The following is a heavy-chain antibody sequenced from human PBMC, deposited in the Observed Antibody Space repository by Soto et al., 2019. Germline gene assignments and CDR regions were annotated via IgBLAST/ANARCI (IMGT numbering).Heavy chain of an antibody. D-gene: IGHD6-19*01. V-gene: IGHV3-48*03. Sequence: GVLRLSCAASGSTFSSYEMNWVRQAPGKGLEWVSYISSSGSTIYYADSVKGRFTISRDNAKNSLYLQMNSLRAEDTAVYYCARDLRYSSGYWGQGTLVTVSS. J-gene: IGHJ4*02. CDR1: GSTFSSYE. CDR3: ARDLRYSSGY. CDR2: ISSSGSTI.